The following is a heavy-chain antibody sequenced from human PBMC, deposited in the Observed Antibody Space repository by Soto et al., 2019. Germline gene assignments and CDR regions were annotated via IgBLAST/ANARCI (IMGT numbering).Heavy chain of an antibody. J-gene: IGHJ6*02. V-gene: IGHV1-58*01. D-gene: IGHD6-13*01. CDR2: IVVGSGNT. CDR1: GFTFTSSA. CDR3: AAVSSSWPRLGDSYGMDV. Sequence: GASVKVSCKASGFTFTSSAVQWVRQARGQRLEWIGWIVVGSGNTNYAQKFQERVTITRDMSTSTAYMELSSLRSEDTAVYYCAAVSSSWPRLGDSYGMDVWGQGTKVTVYS.